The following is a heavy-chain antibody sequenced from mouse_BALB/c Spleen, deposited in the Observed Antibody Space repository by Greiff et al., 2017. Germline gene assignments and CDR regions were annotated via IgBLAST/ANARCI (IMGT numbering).Heavy chain of an antibody. CDR1: GYAFTNYL. V-gene: IGHV1-54*01. CDR3: ARSEVRRHAMDY. CDR2: INPGSGGT. J-gene: IGHJ4*01. Sequence: VKLMESGAELVRPGTSVKVSCKASGYAFTNYLIEWVKQRPGQGLEWIGVINPGSGGTNYNEKFKGKATLTADKSSSTAYMQLSSLTSDDSAVYFCARSEVRRHAMDYWGQGTSVTVSS. D-gene: IGHD2-14*01.